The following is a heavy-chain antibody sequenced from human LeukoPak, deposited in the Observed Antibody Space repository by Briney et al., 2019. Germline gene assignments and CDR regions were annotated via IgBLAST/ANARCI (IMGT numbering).Heavy chain of an antibody. CDR2: ISYDGSNK. V-gene: IGHV3-30*18. J-gene: IGHJ3*02. CDR1: GFTFSSYG. CDR3: AKSIAVAGTTGWGAFDI. D-gene: IGHD6-19*01. Sequence: GGSLRLSCAASGFTFSSYGMHWVRQAPGKGLEWVAVISYDGSNKYYADSVKGRFTFSRDNSKNTLYPQMNSLRAEDTAVYYCAKSIAVAGTTGWGAFDIWGQGTMVTVSS.